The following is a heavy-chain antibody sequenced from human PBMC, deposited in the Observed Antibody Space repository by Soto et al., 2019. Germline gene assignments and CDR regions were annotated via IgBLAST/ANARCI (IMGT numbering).Heavy chain of an antibody. Sequence: SETLSLTCTVSGGSVSSGSYYWSWIRQPTGKGLEWXGYXXYXGXXXYXXSLNSRVTISVHTSKKQFSLNLSSVTAADTAVYYCARLTFFEYYFDYWGQGSLVTVSS. CDR3: ARLTFFEYYFDY. J-gene: IGHJ4*02. CDR2: XXYXGXX. V-gene: IGHV4-61*01. D-gene: IGHD3-3*01. CDR1: GGSVSSGSYY.